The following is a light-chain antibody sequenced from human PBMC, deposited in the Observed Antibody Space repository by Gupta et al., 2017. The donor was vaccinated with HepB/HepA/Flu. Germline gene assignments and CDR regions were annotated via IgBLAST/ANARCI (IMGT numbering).Light chain of an antibody. CDR2: KAS. Sequence: DIQMTQSPSTLSASVGDRVTITCRASQSISSWLAWYQQKPGKAPKLLIYKASSLESGVPSRFSGSGSGTEFTLTISSLQPYDFATYYCQKYNTYSLFGGGTKVEIK. CDR3: QKYNTYSL. J-gene: IGKJ4*01. CDR1: QSISSW. V-gene: IGKV1-5*03.